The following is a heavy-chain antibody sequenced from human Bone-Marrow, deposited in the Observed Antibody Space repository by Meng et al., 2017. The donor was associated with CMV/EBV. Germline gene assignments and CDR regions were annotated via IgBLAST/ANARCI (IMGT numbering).Heavy chain of an antibody. Sequence: GESLKISCAASGFTFSSYAMSWVRQTPGKGLEWVSVISGSGDMTYYADSVKGRFTISRDNSKNTLYVQVDSLRAEDTAVYYCARDSGRFCSGGSCYITDWGQGPLVTFYS. CDR2: ISGSGDMT. J-gene: IGHJ4*02. CDR3: ARDSGRFCSGGSCYITD. D-gene: IGHD2-15*01. CDR1: GFTFSSYA. V-gene: IGHV3-23*01.